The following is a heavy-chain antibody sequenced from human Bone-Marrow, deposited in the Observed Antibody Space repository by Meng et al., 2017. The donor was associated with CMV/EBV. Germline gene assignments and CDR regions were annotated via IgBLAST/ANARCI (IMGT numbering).Heavy chain of an antibody. Sequence: ASVKVSCKASGYTFTGYYMHWVRQAPGQGLEWMGWINPNSGGTNYAQKFQGRVTMTRDTSISTAYMELSRLRSDDTAVYYCARDERGSSSEFDYWGQGKLVPVSS. J-gene: IGHJ4*02. D-gene: IGHD6-6*01. CDR1: GYTFTGYY. V-gene: IGHV1-2*02. CDR3: ARDERGSSSEFDY. CDR2: INPNSGGT.